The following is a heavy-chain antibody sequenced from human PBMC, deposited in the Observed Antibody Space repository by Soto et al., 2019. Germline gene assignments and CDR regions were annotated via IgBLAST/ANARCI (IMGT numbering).Heavy chain of an antibody. J-gene: IGHJ4*02. CDR2: IKEDGSEK. D-gene: IGHD6-13*01. Sequence: EVQLVESGGGLVQPGGSLRLSCAASGFTFSSYWMTWVRQAPGKGLEWLANIKEDGSEKKHMDSVTGRFTISRDNAKKSLYLQMNSLRAEDTAVYCCARLVAAGGVDQFDYWGQGTLVTVSS. V-gene: IGHV3-7*05. CDR3: ARLVAAGGVDQFDY. CDR1: GFTFSSYW.